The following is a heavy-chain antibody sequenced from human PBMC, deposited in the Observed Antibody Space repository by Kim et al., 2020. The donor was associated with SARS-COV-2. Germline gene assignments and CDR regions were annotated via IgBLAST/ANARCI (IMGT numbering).Heavy chain of an antibody. CDR2: IYYSGST. CDR1: VAPSAVVVTT. CDR3: ARGVKSYGSEDFDY. Sequence: SETCPSPALSLVAPSAVVVTTGAGSGSPGKGLEWIGYIYYSGSTNYNPSLKSRVTISVDTSKNQFSLKLRSVTAADTAVYYCARGVKSYGSEDFDYWGQGTLVTVSS. V-gene: IGHV4-61*01. J-gene: IGHJ4*02. D-gene: IGHD5-18*01.